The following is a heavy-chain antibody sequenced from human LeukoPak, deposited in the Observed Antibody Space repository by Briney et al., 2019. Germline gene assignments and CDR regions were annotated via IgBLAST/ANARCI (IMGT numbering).Heavy chain of an antibody. CDR2: INPNSGGT. V-gene: IGHV1-2*02. Sequence: ASVKVSCKASGYTFTGYYMHWVRQAPGQGLEWMGWINPNSGGTNCAQKFQGRVTMTRDTSISTAYMELSRLRSDDTAVYYCARDLDYGGKDDYWGQGTLVTVSS. J-gene: IGHJ4*02. CDR3: ARDLDYGGKDDY. CDR1: GYTFTGYY. D-gene: IGHD4-17*01.